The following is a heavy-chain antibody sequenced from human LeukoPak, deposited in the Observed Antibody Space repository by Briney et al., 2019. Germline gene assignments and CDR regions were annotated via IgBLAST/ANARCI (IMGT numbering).Heavy chain of an antibody. J-gene: IGHJ3*02. D-gene: IGHD3-22*01. CDR2: IYSGGVT. CDR3: AGSSAYYPDAFDI. Sequence: PGGSLRLSCAASGFTVNRNYMSWVRQAPGKGLDWVSVIYSGGVTYYADSVKGRFTISRDNSKNTLYLQMNSLRADDTAVYYCAGSSAYYPDAFDIWGQGTMVSVSS. CDR1: GFTVNRNY. V-gene: IGHV3-53*01.